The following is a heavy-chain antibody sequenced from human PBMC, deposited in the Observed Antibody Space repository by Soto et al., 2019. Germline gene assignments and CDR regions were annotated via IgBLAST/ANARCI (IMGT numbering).Heavy chain of an antibody. CDR2: IYYSGST. D-gene: IGHD3-10*01. CDR3: AAHRYEVRGVKDDY. V-gene: IGHV4-31*03. Sequence: QVQLQESGPGLVKPSQTLSLTCTVSGGSISSGGYYWIWIRQHPGKGLEWIGYIYYSGSTYYNPSLKSRVTISVDTSKNQFSLKLSSVTAADTAVYYWAAHRYEVRGVKDDYWGQGTLVTVSS. J-gene: IGHJ4*02. CDR1: GGSISSGGYY.